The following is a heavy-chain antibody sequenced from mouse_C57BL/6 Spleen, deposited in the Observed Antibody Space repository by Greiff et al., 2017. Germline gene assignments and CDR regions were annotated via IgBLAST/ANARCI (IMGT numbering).Heavy chain of an antibody. D-gene: IGHD1-1*01. CDR1: GYTFTSYT. Sequence: QVQLQQSGAELARPGASVKMSCKASGYTFTSYTMHWVKQRPGQGLEWIGYINPSSGYTKYNQKFKDKATLTADKSSSTAYMQLSSLTSEDSAVYYCARSNYYGSSDPPYAMDYWGQGTSVTVSS. J-gene: IGHJ4*01. V-gene: IGHV1-4*01. CDR2: INPSSGYT. CDR3: ARSNYYGSSDPPYAMDY.